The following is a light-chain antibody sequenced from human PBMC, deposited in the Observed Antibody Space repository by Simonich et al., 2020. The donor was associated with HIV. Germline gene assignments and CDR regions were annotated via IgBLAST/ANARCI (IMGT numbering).Light chain of an antibody. CDR3: QQFNSYPLT. J-gene: IGKJ4*01. CDR2: KAS. Sequence: DIQMTQSPSTLSASVGDRVTITCRASQSINSWLAWYPQKPGKAPKLLIYKASSLESGVPSRFSGSGSGTDFTLTISSLQPEDFATYYCQQFNSYPLTFGGGTKVEIK. CDR1: QSINSW. V-gene: IGKV1-5*03.